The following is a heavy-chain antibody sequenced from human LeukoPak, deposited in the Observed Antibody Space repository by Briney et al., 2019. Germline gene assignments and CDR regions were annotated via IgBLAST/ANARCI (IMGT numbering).Heavy chain of an antibody. CDR2: IYSGGST. V-gene: IGHV3-66*02. J-gene: IGHJ3*02. CDR1: GFTVSSNY. D-gene: IGHD6-13*01. CDR3: ARSSSWSRDAFDI. Sequence: GGSLGLSCAASGFTVSSNYMSWVRQAPGKGLEWVSVIYSGGSTYYADSVKGRFTISRDNSKNTLYLQMNSLSAEDTAVYYCARSSSWSRDAFDIWGTGTIVTVSS.